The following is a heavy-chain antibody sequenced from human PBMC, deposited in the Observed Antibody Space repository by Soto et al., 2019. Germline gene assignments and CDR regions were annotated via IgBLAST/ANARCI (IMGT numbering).Heavy chain of an antibody. J-gene: IGHJ6*02. CDR2: ISAYNGNT. V-gene: IGHV1-18*01. CDR3: ARETANSSSSLYYYYYGMDV. D-gene: IGHD6-6*01. Sequence: ASVKVSCKASGYTFTSYGISWVRQAPGQGLEWMGWISAYNGNTNYAQKLQGRVTMTTDTSTSTAYMELRSLRSDDTAVYYCARETANSSSSLYYYYYGMDVWDQGTTVTVSS. CDR1: GYTFTSYG.